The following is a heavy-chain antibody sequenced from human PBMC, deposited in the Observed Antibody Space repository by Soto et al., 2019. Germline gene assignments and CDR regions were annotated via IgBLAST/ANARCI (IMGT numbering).Heavy chain of an antibody. CDR3: VGGRCDYRMDV. J-gene: IGHJ6*02. Sequence: EVQLVESGGDLVQPGGSLRLSCAGSGFTLNSYSMNWVRQAPGKGLEWVSYISSSGSNIYYADSVKGRFTISRDDYKKSLYLQTNRLRDDDTADVFCVGGRCDYRMDVWGQGSTVTVS. CDR1: GFTLNSYS. CDR2: ISSSGSNI. V-gene: IGHV3-48*02.